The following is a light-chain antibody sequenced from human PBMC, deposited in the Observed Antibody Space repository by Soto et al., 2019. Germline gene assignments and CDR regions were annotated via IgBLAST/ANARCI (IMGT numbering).Light chain of an antibody. CDR1: SSNIGAGFD. Sequence: QPVLTQPPSVSGAPGQRVTISCTGSSSNIGAGFDVHWYQQLPGTAPKLLMYANTNRPSGVPDRFSGSKSGTSASLAITGLQAEDEADYYCQSYDNSLSGSYVFGTGTKVTVL. CDR3: QSYDNSLSGSYV. CDR2: ANT. V-gene: IGLV1-40*01. J-gene: IGLJ1*01.